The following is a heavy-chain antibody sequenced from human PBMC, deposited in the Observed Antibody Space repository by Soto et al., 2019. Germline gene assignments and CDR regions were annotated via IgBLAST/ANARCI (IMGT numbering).Heavy chain of an antibody. J-gene: IGHJ4*02. CDR3: ARLMRDSSGYPLDY. Sequence: GGSLRLSCAASGFTFSSYEMNWVRQAPGKGLEWVSYISSSGSTIYYADSVKGRFTISRDNAKNSLYLQMNSLRAEDTAVYYCARLMRDSSGYPLDYWGQGTLVTVSS. CDR2: ISSSGSTI. V-gene: IGHV3-48*03. D-gene: IGHD3-22*01. CDR1: GFTFSSYE.